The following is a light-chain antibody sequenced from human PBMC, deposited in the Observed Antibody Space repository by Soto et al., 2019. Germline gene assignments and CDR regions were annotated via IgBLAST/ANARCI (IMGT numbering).Light chain of an antibody. V-gene: IGKV3-20*01. Sequence: EIVLTQSPDTVSVSPGERVTLSCRASQNIFSNYLAWYQQKPGQAPRLLIYGASTRATGIADRFSGGGSGTDFTLTISRLEPEDFAVYQCQQYGRSWTFGQGTKVDIK. CDR1: QNIFSNY. CDR3: QQYGRSWT. CDR2: GAS. J-gene: IGKJ1*01.